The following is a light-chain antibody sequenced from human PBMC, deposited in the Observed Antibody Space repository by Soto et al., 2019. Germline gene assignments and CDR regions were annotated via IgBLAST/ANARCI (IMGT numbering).Light chain of an antibody. CDR2: DAS. CDR1: QTVSTF. J-gene: IGKJ1*01. CDR3: QQRRGWPT. Sequence: EIFLTHAPDTLSLSPLERATLSCRASQTVSTFLAWYQQKPGQAPRLIFYDASKRDPGIPARFIGSGSGTDFNLTVSSLEPEDFPIYYCQQRRGWPTFGKGNXVEIK. V-gene: IGKV3-11*01.